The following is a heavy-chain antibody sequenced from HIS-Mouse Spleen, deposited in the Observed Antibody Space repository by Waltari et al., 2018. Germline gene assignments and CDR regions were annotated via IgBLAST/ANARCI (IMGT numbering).Heavy chain of an antibody. CDR2: INPNSGGT. Sequence: QVQLVQSGAEVKKPGASVKVSCKASGYTFTGYYMHWVRQAPGQGLEWMGWINPNSGGTNYAQKFQGRVTMTRDTSISTAYMELSRLRSDDTAVYYCARDYYYDSSGHPWYYYYGMDVWGQGTTVTVSS. CDR1: GYTFTGYY. D-gene: IGHD3-22*01. CDR3: ARDYYYDSSGHPWYYYYGMDV. V-gene: IGHV1-2*02. J-gene: IGHJ6*02.